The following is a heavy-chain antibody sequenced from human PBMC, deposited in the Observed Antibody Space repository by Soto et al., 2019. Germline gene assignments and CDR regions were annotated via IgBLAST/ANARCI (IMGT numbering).Heavy chain of an antibody. D-gene: IGHD3-16*02. J-gene: IGHJ5*02. CDR2: ISTNSGHT. Sequence: QVQLVQSGAEVKKPGASVKVSCKASGYTFTNYGISWVREAPGQGLEWMGWISTNSGHTDYAQNLRGRVTMTTDTSTTTAYMELRSLRSNDTAVYYSAREEYRQLDHWGQGTLVTVSS. CDR1: GYTFTNYG. V-gene: IGHV1-18*04. CDR3: AREEYRQLDH.